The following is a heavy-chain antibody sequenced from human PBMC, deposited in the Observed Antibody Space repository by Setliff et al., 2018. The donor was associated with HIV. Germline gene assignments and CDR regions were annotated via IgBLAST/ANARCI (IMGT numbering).Heavy chain of an antibody. V-gene: IGHV4-39*01. CDR3: ARSRGNYDSSGYYRWDIFDS. Sequence: SETLSLTCIVSGGSINSYYWGWIRQAPGKGLEWIGSVYYSGSTYYNPSLKSRVTISVDTSKNQFSLKLTSVTATDTAVYYCARSRGNYDSSGYYRWDIFDSWGQGTLVTVSS. J-gene: IGHJ4*02. D-gene: IGHD3-22*01. CDR1: GGSINSYY. CDR2: VYYSGST.